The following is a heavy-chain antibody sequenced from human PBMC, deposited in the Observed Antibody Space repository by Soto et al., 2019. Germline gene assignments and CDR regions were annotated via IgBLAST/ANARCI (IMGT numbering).Heavy chain of an antibody. CDR2: MHYTGFS. CDR3: AKGTHTSTWYGNWCDP. D-gene: IGHD6-13*01. V-gene: IGHV4-59*02. CDR1: GDSVTSHY. Sequence: SETLSLTCSFSGDSVTSHYFTWIRQSPEKGLEWIGYMHYTGFSHYNPSLKSRLAISVDRSKNQFTLQMDSLRAEDTALYYCAKGTHTSTWYGNWCDPWGQGTLVTVSS. J-gene: IGHJ5*02.